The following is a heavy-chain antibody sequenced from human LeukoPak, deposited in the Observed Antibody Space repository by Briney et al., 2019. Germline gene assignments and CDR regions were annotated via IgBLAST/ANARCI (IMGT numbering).Heavy chain of an antibody. Sequence: SETLSLTCAVYGGSFSGYYWSWIRQPPGKGLEWIGEINHSGSTNYNPSLKSRVTISVDTSKNQFSLKLSSVTAADTAVYYCARRGLYYGSAKNFNWFDPWGQGTLVTVSS. V-gene: IGHV4-34*01. CDR2: INHSGST. D-gene: IGHD3-10*01. CDR3: ARRGLYYGSAKNFNWFDP. CDR1: GGSFSGYY. J-gene: IGHJ5*02.